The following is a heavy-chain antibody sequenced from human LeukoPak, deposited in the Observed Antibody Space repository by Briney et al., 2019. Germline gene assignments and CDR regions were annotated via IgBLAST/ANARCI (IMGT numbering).Heavy chain of an antibody. CDR2: IIPILGIA. D-gene: IGHD3-22*01. CDR1: GGTFSSYA. Sequence: ASVKVSCKASGGTFSSYAISWVRQAPGQGLEWMGRIIPILGIANYAQKFQGRVTITADKSTSTAYMELSSLRSEGTAVYYCARGWGTWFVEVSWFDPWGQGTLVTVSS. J-gene: IGHJ5*02. V-gene: IGHV1-69*04. CDR3: ARGWGTWFVEVSWFDP.